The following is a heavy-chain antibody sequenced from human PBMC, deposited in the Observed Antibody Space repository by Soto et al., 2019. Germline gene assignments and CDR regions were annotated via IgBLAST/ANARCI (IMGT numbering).Heavy chain of an antibody. CDR3: AGFLYGDYEGGLDAFDI. CDR1: GFTFSSYS. Sequence: TGGSLRLSCAASGFTFSSYSMNWVRQAPGRGLEWVSYISSSSSTIYYADSVKGRFTISRDNAKNSLYLQMNSLRAEDTAVYYCAGFLYGDYEGGLDAFDISGQGTMV. D-gene: IGHD4-17*01. V-gene: IGHV3-48*01. CDR2: ISSSSSTI. J-gene: IGHJ3*02.